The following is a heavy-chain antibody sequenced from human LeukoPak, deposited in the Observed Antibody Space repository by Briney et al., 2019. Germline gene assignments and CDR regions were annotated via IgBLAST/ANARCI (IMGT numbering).Heavy chain of an antibody. CDR2: INHSGST. V-gene: IGHV4-34*01. Sequence: SSETLSLTCAVYGGSFSGYYWSGIRQPPGKGLEWIGEINHSGSTNYNPSLKSRVTISVHTSKNQFSLKLSSVTAADTAVYYCARAPPGGRRRLGPSYFDYWGQGTLVTVSS. J-gene: IGHJ4*02. D-gene: IGHD3-16*01. CDR1: GGSFSGYY. CDR3: ARAPPGGRRRLGPSYFDY.